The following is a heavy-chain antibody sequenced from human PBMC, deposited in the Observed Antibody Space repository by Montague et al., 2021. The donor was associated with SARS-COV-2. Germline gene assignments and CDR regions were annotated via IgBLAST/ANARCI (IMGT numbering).Heavy chain of an antibody. CDR1: NGSINNYY. V-gene: IGHV4-59*01. Sequence: SETLSLTCTVSNGSINNYYWSWVRQPPGKRLEWIGYIYYRGSNNYNPSLESRVTMSIDTSKNQFSLKLRSVTAADTAVYFCAREGLHNWFDPWGQGTLVIVSS. CDR2: IYYRGSN. CDR3: AREGLHNWFDP. J-gene: IGHJ5*02.